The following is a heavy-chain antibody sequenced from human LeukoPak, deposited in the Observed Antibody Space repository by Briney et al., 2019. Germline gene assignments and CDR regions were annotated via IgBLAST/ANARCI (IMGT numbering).Heavy chain of an antibody. Sequence: SETLSLTCTVSGDSISSYYWSLIRQPPGKGLEWIGYIYYSGNTNYNPSLKSRVTISVDTSKNQFSLKLSSVTAADTVVYYCARLQSGIRNWFDPWGQGTLVTVSS. CDR2: IYYSGNT. V-gene: IGHV4-59*01. J-gene: IGHJ5*02. CDR1: GDSISSYY. CDR3: ARLQSGIRNWFDP. D-gene: IGHD1-1*01.